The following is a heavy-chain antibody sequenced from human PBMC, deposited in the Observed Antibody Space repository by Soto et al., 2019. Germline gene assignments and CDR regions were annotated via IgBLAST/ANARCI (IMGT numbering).Heavy chain of an antibody. J-gene: IGHJ4*02. CDR1: GYTFTSYD. Sequence: QVQLVLSGAEVKKPGASVKVSCKASGYTFTSYDINWVRQATGQGLEWMGWMNPNSGNTGYAQKFQGRVTMTRNTSISTAYMELSSLRSEDTAVYYCATPSIQAGGAFGYWGQGTLVTVSS. V-gene: IGHV1-8*01. CDR3: ATPSIQAGGAFGY. CDR2: MNPNSGNT. D-gene: IGHD3-10*01.